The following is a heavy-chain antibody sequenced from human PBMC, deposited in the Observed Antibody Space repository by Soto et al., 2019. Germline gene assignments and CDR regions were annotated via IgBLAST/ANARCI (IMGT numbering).Heavy chain of an antibody. CDR3: AKGTSGN. CDR1: GFTFSTYG. J-gene: IGHJ4*02. CDR2: ISFDGDDK. D-gene: IGHD3-10*01. V-gene: IGHV3-30*18. Sequence: QVQLVGSGGGVVQPGRSLRLSCAASGFTFSTYGMHWVRQAPGKGLEWVAFISFDGDDKYYASSVKGRFTISRDNSKNTLFLQMNSLRAEDTAVYYCAKGTSGNWGQGTLVTVSS.